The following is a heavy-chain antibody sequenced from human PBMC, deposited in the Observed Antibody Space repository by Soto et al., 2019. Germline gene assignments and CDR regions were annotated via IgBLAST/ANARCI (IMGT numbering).Heavy chain of an antibody. J-gene: IGHJ4*02. CDR3: ARADYYGSGSPDY. D-gene: IGHD3-10*01. V-gene: IGHV1-69*01. CDR2: IIPIFGTA. Sequence: VRQAPGQGLEWMGGIIPIFGTANYAQKFQGRVTITADESTSTAYMELSSLRSEDTAVYYCARADYYGSGSPDYWGQGTLVTVSS.